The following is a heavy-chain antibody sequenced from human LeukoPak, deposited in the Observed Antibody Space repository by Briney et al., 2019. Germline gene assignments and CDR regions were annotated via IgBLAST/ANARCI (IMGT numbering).Heavy chain of an antibody. Sequence: GGSLRLSCAASGFTFSSYSMNWVRQAPGKGLEWVSSISSSSSYIYYADSVKGRFTISRDNAKNSLYLQMNSLRAEDTAVYYCARIVVVPAAILGDNWFDPWGQGTLVTVSS. CDR1: GFTFSSYS. V-gene: IGHV3-21*04. J-gene: IGHJ5*02. CDR3: ARIVVVPAAILGDNWFDP. D-gene: IGHD2-2*02. CDR2: ISSSSSYI.